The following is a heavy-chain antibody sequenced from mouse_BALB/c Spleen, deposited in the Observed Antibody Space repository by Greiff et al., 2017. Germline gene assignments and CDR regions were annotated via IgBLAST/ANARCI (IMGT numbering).Heavy chain of an antibody. V-gene: IGHV1S137*01. J-gene: IGHJ4*01. Sequence: LVESGAELVRPGVSVKISCKGSGYTFTDYAMHWVKQSHAKSLEWIGVISTYYGDASYNQKFKGKATMTVDKSSSTAYMELARLTSEASAIYYCARALLEGYSMDDWGQGTSVTVSS. CDR3: ARALLEGYSMDD. CDR2: ISTYYGDA. CDR1: GYTFTDYA.